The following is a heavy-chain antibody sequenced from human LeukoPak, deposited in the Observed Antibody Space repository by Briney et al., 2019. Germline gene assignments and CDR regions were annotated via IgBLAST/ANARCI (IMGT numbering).Heavy chain of an antibody. CDR2: IFSGGTT. Sequence: PGGSLRLSCAASGFTVSSKYMSWVRQAPGKGLEWVSVIFSGGTTFYADSVKGRFTISRDNSENTLYLQMNSLRAEDTAVYYCATSRTDYDPDYWGQGTLVTVSS. CDR3: ATSRTDYDPDY. D-gene: IGHD4-17*01. CDR1: GFTVSSKY. V-gene: IGHV3-66*01. J-gene: IGHJ4*02.